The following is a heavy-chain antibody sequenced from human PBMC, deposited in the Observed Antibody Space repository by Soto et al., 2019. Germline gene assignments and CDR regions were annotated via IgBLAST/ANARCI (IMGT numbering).Heavy chain of an antibody. J-gene: IGHJ5*02. Sequence: SETLSLTCAVYGGSFSGYYWTWIRQPPGKGLEWIGEINHSGSTNQNPSLKSRVTISIDTSKNQFSLKLRSVTAADTAVYYCARWYYDFWSGFFTHYFDPWGQGTQVTVSS. CDR3: ARWYYDFWSGFFTHYFDP. CDR1: GGSFSGYY. D-gene: IGHD3-3*01. CDR2: INHSGST. V-gene: IGHV4-34*01.